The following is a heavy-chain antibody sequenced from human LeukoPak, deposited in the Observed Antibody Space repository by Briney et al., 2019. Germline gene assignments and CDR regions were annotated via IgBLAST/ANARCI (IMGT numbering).Heavy chain of an antibody. CDR1: GFTFSSYA. CDR3: ARDGGARRLDY. Sequence: PGGSLRLSCAASGFTFSSYAMHWVRQAPGKGLESVAVISYDGSNKYYADSVKGRFTISRDNSKNTLYLQMNSLRAEDTAVYYCARDGGARRLDYWGQGTLATVSS. V-gene: IGHV3-30*04. D-gene: IGHD3-16*01. J-gene: IGHJ4*02. CDR2: ISYDGSNK.